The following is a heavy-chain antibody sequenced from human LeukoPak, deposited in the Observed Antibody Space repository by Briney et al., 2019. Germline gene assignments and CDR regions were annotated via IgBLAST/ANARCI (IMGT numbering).Heavy chain of an antibody. J-gene: IGHJ4*02. CDR1: GFTFSIYG. D-gene: IGHD3-16*01. CDR2: ISGSGGTT. Sequence: GGTLRLSCAASGFTFSIYGMSWVRQAPGKGLEWVSAISGSGGTTYYADSVKGRFTISRDNSKNTLYLQMNSLRAEDTAVYYCAKDSTVTYYFDYWGQGTLVTVSS. V-gene: IGHV3-23*01. CDR3: AKDSTVTYYFDY.